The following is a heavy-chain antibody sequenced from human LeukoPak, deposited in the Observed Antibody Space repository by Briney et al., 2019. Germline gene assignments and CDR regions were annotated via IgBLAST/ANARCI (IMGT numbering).Heavy chain of an antibody. V-gene: IGHV4-59*01. J-gene: IGHJ4*02. CDR2: IYYSGSSGGT. CDR3: ARHQAGGSFDY. D-gene: IGHD1-26*01. CDR1: GGSISGYY. Sequence: PSETLSLTCIGSGGSISGYYWSWIRQPPGKGLEGIGYIYYSGSSGGTDYNPSIKSRVTISVDMSKNQFSLKLSSVTAADTALYYCARHQAGGSFDYWGQGTLVTVSS.